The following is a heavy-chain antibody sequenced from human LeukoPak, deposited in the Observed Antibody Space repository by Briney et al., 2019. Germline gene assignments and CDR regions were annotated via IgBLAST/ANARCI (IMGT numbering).Heavy chain of an antibody. D-gene: IGHD6-13*01. V-gene: IGHV4-39*01. Sequence: SETLSLTCTVSGGSISSSSYYWGWIRQPPGKGLEWIGSIYYSGSTYYNPSLKSRVTISVDTSKNQFSLKLSSETAADTAVYYCASLAAAAGTGAFDIWGQGTMVTVSS. J-gene: IGHJ3*02. CDR3: ASLAAAAGTGAFDI. CDR1: GGSISSSSYY. CDR2: IYYSGST.